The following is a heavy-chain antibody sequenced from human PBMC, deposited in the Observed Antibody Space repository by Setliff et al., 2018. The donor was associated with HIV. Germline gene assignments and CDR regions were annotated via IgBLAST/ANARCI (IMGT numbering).Heavy chain of an antibody. D-gene: IGHD3-22*01. V-gene: IGHV1-2*02. Sequence: ASVKVSCKASGYTFTDYYIHWVRQAPGQGLEWMGWINPNSGGTNYAQKFQGRVTVTRDTSISTAYMELSRLRSDDTAVFFCARTHYYDSSGYLDYWGQGTLVTVSS. J-gene: IGHJ4*02. CDR1: GYTFTDYY. CDR3: ARTHYYDSSGYLDY. CDR2: INPNSGGT.